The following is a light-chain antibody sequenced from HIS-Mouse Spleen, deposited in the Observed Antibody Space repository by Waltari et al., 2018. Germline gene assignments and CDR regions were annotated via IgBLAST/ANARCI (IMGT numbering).Light chain of an antibody. J-gene: IGKJ3*01. CDR1: QSVSSN. V-gene: IGKV3-15*01. CDR2: GAS. CDR3: QQYNNWPFT. Sequence: EIVMTQSPATLSVSPGDRATLSCRASQSVSSNLAWYQQKPGQAPRLLIYGASTRATGIPARFSGSGSGTEFTLTISSMQSEDFAVYYCQQYNNWPFTFGPETKVDIK.